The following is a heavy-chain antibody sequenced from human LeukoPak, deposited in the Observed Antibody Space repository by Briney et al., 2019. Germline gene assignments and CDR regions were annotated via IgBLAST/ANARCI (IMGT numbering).Heavy chain of an antibody. CDR2: VSAFNNNT. CDR3: ARDVPTIFGVVTTFNFDY. D-gene: IGHD3-3*01. CDR1: GYTFTSYG. V-gene: IGHV1-18*01. Sequence: ASVKVSCKASGYTFTSYGISWVRQAPGQGLEWMGWVSAFNNNTNYAQKLQGRVTMTTDTSTSTAYMELRSLRSDDTAVYYCARDVPTIFGVVTTFNFDYWGQGTLVTVSS. J-gene: IGHJ4*02.